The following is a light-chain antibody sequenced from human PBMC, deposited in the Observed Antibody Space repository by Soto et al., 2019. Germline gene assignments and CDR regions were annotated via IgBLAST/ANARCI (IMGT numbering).Light chain of an antibody. J-gene: IGKJ3*01. CDR1: QSVSSSY. CDR2: GAS. V-gene: IGKV3-20*01. Sequence: EIVLTQSPGTLSLSPGERATLSCRASQSVSSSYLAWYQQKPGQAPRLLTYGASSRATGIPDRFSGSGSGTDFTLTISRLEPEDFAVYYCQQYGSSPSLFAPGPKVDIK. CDR3: QQYGSSPSL.